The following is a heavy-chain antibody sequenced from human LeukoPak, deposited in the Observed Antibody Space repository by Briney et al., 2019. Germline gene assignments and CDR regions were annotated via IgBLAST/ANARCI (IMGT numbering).Heavy chain of an antibody. CDR2: IYSGGST. Sequence: PGGSLRLSCEADGFSVTTKYMSWVRQAPGKGLEWVSVIYSGGSTYYADSVKARFTISRDKSKSTVYLQMNSLRAEDTAVYYCARDRGYGYLFDHWGQGTLVTVSS. CDR1: GFSVTTKY. V-gene: IGHV3-66*01. CDR3: ARDRGYGYLFDH. J-gene: IGHJ4*02. D-gene: IGHD5-18*01.